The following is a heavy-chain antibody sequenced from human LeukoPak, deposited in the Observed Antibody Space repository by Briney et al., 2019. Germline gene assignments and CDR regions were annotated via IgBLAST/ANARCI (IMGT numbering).Heavy chain of an antibody. Sequence: SETLSLTCTVSGGSIRSYYWSWIRQPPGKGLEGVGYIFYSGTTDSNPSLKSRVTISVDTSKNQFSLKLSSVTAADTAVYYCARTYCSGGSCHFDYWGQGTLVTVSS. D-gene: IGHD2-15*01. V-gene: IGHV4-59*08. CDR3: ARTYCSGGSCHFDY. CDR2: IFYSGTT. J-gene: IGHJ4*02. CDR1: GGSIRSYY.